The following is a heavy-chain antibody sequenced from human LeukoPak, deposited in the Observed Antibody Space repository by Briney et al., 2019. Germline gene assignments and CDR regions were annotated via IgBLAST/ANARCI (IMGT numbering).Heavy chain of an antibody. D-gene: IGHD3-22*01. CDR2: VHSSGST. V-gene: IGHV4-61*02. Sequence: SETLSLTCTVSGGSISSGSSYWSWIRQPAGKGLEWIGRVHSSGSTNYNPSLKSRVTMSVDTSKNQFSLKLRFVTAADTAVYYCARGSYYYYYDSSGYEGTGFDYWGQGTLVTVSS. CDR1: GGSISSGSSY. J-gene: IGHJ4*02. CDR3: ARGSYYYYYDSSGYEGTGFDY.